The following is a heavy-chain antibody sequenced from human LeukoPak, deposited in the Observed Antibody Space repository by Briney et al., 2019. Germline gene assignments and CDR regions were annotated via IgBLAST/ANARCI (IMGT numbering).Heavy chain of an antibody. V-gene: IGHV4-39*01. CDR2: LSSSGST. J-gene: IGHJ4*02. CDR1: GASISSSIHY. D-gene: IGHD1-26*01. CDR3: VRHVTGSSHDD. Sequence: PPETLSLTCTVSGASISSSIHYWGWFRQPPGKGLEWIGTLSSSGSTYYNPSLKSRVTISVDTSKNQFSLRQSSVTDADTAVYYCVRHVTGSSHDDWGQGTLVTVSS.